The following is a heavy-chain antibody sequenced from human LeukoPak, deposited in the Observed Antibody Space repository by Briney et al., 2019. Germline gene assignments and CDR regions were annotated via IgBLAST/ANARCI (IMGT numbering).Heavy chain of an antibody. CDR2: INPNSGDT. D-gene: IGHD7-27*01. CDR3: ARTGVYYYYGIDV. Sequence: ASVKVSCKASGYTFTGYYMHWVRQAPGQGLEWMGRINPNSGDTNYAQKFQGRVTMTRDTSISTAYMELSRLRSDDTAVYYCARTGVYYYYGIDVWGQGTTVTVSS. CDR1: GYTFTGYY. V-gene: IGHV1-2*06. J-gene: IGHJ6*02.